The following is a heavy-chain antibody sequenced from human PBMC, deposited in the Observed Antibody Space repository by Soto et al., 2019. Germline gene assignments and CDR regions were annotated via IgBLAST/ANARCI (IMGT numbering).Heavy chain of an antibody. CDR2: INAGNGNT. CDR1: GYTFTSYA. J-gene: IGHJ4*02. V-gene: IGHV1-3*01. D-gene: IGHD6-19*01. CDR3: AKADGEQWLIPHLDN. Sequence: ASVKVSCKASGYTFTSYAMHWVRQAPGQRLEWMGWINAGNGNTKYSQKFQGRVTITRDTSASTAYMELSSLRSEDTAVYYCAKADGEQWLIPHLDNWGQGTLVTVSS.